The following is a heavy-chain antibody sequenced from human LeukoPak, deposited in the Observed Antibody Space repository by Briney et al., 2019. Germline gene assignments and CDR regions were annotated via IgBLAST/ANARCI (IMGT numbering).Heavy chain of an antibody. Sequence: GGSLRLSCAASGFTFSSYAMNWVRQAPGKGLEWVAIMSYDGSNKYYADSVKGRFTISRDNSKNTLSLQMNSLRAGDTAVYYCAKDLDSGYYDSSGSQPSDYWGQGTLVTVSS. CDR2: MSYDGSNK. V-gene: IGHV3-30-3*01. J-gene: IGHJ4*02. CDR1: GFTFSSYA. D-gene: IGHD3-22*01. CDR3: AKDLDSGYYDSSGSQPSDY.